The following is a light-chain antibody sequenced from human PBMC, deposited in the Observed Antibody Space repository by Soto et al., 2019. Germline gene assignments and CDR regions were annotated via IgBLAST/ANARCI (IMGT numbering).Light chain of an antibody. V-gene: IGKV3-11*01. CDR1: QSVATY. Sequence: EIVLTQSPATLSLSPGERATLSCRASQSVATYLAWYQQEPGQSPRLLIYDASNRATGIPARFSGSGSGTDFTLTISSLEPEDFAFYYCQQRISWPLTFVGGTKVEIK. J-gene: IGKJ4*01. CDR3: QQRISWPLT. CDR2: DAS.